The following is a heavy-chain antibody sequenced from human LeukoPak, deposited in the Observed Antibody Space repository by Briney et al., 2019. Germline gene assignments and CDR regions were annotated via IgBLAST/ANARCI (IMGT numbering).Heavy chain of an antibody. D-gene: IGHD3-22*01. CDR3: ASPNDSSGPSDY. CDR1: GFTFSDYY. V-gene: IGHV3-11*01. CDR2: ISSSGSTI. J-gene: IGHJ4*02. Sequence: GGSLRLSCAASGFTFSDYYMSWIRQAPGKGLEWVSYISSSGSTIYYADSMKGRFTISGDNAKNSLYLQMNSLRAEDTAVYYCASPNDSSGPSDYWGQGTLVTVSS.